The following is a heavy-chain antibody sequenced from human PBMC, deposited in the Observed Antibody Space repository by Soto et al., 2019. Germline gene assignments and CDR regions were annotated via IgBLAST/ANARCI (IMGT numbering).Heavy chain of an antibody. Sequence: QVQLVQSGAEVKKPGASVKVSCKTSGYPFTSYGINWVRQAPGQGPEWMGWISAYNGKTSYTQKFQGRVTMTTDTFTSTAYMELRSLGSDDTAVYYCARDRVIAVTGLLHYWGQGTLVTVSS. J-gene: IGHJ4*02. CDR1: GYPFTSYG. V-gene: IGHV1-18*01. CDR3: ARDRVIAVTGLLHY. D-gene: IGHD6-19*01. CDR2: ISAYNGKT.